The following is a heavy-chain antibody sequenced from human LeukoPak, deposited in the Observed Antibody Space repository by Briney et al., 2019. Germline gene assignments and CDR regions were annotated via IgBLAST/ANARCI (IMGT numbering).Heavy chain of an antibody. CDR3: AKGSGYDSGVLDY. CDR2: ISFSGSTI. V-gene: IGHV3-48*03. CDR1: GFTFSSYE. D-gene: IGHD5-12*01. J-gene: IGHJ4*02. Sequence: GGSLRLSCAASGFTFSSYEMNWVRQAPEKGLEWVSYISFSGSTIYYADSVKGRFTISRDNAKNSLYLQMNSLRAEDTALYYCAKGSGYDSGVLDYWGQGTLVTVSS.